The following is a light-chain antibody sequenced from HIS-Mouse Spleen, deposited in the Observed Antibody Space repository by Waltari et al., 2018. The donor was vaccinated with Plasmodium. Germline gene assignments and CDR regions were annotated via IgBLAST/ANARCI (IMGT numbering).Light chain of an antibody. CDR1: NIGRQS. CDR2: EDS. V-gene: IGLV3-21*02. Sequence: SYVLPQPPSVSVAPGPTARTPGGGNNIGRQSVHWYQQKPGQAPVLVIYEDSDRPSGIPERFSGSNSGKTATLTISGVEAGDEADYYCQVWDSSSDHYVFGTGTKVTVL. CDR3: QVWDSSSDHYV. J-gene: IGLJ1*01.